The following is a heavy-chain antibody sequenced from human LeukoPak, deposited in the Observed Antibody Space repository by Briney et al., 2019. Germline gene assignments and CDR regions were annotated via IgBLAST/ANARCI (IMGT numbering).Heavy chain of an antibody. Sequence: GGSLRLSCAASGFTFSSYEMNWVRQAPGKGLEWVSAISGSGGSTYYADSVKGRFTISRDNSKNTLYLQMNSLRAEDTAVYYCAKDLSPTMVRGVYDYYMDVWGKGTTVTISS. J-gene: IGHJ6*03. CDR3: AKDLSPTMVRGVYDYYMDV. CDR1: GFTFSSYE. CDR2: ISGSGGST. V-gene: IGHV3-23*01. D-gene: IGHD3-10*01.